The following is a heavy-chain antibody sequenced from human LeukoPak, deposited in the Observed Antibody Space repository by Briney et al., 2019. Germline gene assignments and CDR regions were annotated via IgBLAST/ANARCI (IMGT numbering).Heavy chain of an antibody. V-gene: IGHV3-23*01. J-gene: IGHJ4*02. Sequence: GGSLSLSCAPSVLTLSTYAMSCAPHSPGGGGGGVSVLRPSGGITYYEDSVKGRFTISRDNSKNTLYLQMNSLRAEDTAVYYCARGVNYFVLEYWGQGTLVTISS. D-gene: IGHD3-10*02. CDR3: ARGVNYFVLEY. CDR2: LRPSGGIT. CDR1: VLTLSTYA.